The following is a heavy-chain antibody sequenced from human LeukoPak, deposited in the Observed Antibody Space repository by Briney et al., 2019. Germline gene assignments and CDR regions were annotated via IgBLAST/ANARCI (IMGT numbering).Heavy chain of an antibody. Sequence: ASVKVSCKAPGYTFTSYGISWVRQAPGQGLEWMGWISAYNGNTNYAQKLQGRVTMTTDTSTSTAYMELRSLRSDDTAVYYCARDFLSAYYYGSGSYLMGSWGQGTLVTVSS. J-gene: IGHJ5*02. CDR1: GYTFTSYG. CDR3: ARDFLSAYYYGSGSYLMGS. D-gene: IGHD3-10*01. CDR2: ISAYNGNT. V-gene: IGHV1-18*01.